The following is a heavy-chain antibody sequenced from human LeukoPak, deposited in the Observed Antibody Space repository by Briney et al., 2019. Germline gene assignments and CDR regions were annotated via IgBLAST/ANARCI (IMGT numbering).Heavy chain of an antibody. Sequence: SETLSLTCTVSGVSISSHYWSWIRQPPGKGLEWIGYIYYSGSTNYNPSLKSRVSISVDTSKNQFSLKLSSVTAADTAVYYRARYCTSTSCYTGAYYFDYWGQGTLVTVSS. CDR3: ARYCTSTSCYTGAYYFDY. J-gene: IGHJ4*02. CDR1: GVSISSHY. D-gene: IGHD2-2*02. CDR2: IYYSGST. V-gene: IGHV4-59*11.